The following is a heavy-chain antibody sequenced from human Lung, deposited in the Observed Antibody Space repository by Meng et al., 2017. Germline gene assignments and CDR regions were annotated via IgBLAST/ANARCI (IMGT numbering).Heavy chain of an antibody. CDR2: INPKSGDT. CDR1: GYTFPDYW. V-gene: IGHV1-2*06. CDR3: ARDEDISAAGKLFGDY. D-gene: IGHD6-13*01. Sequence: VQVVQAGAEVKEPGASVKVSCKASGYTFPDYWLHWVRRAPGQGVEWMGRINPKSGDTHYAQRFQGRVTMTGDTSISTAYMELSGLRSDDTAMYYCARDEDISAAGKLFGDYWGQGTLVTVSS. J-gene: IGHJ4*02.